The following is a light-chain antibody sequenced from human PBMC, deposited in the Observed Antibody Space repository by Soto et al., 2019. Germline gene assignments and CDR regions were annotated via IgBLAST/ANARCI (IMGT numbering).Light chain of an antibody. CDR1: SSDVGGYNY. Sequence: QSALTQPASVSGSPGQSITISCTGTSSDVGGYNYVSWYQQHPGKAPKLMIYDVSNRPSGVSNRFSGSKSGNTASLTISGLQAEDKADYYCSSYTSSSIVYVFGTGTKVTVL. CDR2: DVS. V-gene: IGLV2-14*01. J-gene: IGLJ1*01. CDR3: SSYTSSSIVYV.